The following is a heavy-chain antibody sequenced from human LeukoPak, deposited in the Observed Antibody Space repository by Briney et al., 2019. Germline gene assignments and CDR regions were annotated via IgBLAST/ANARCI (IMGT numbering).Heavy chain of an antibody. Sequence: KPSETLSLTCTVSGGSIGSYYWSWIRQPPGKGLEWIGYIYYSGSTNYNPSLKSRVTISVDTSKNQFSLKLGSVTAADTAVYYCATSSRKLLWFGELLGFDPWGQGTLVTVSS. V-gene: IGHV4-59*12. J-gene: IGHJ5*02. CDR3: ATSSRKLLWFGELLGFDP. D-gene: IGHD3-10*01. CDR2: IYYSGST. CDR1: GGSIGSYY.